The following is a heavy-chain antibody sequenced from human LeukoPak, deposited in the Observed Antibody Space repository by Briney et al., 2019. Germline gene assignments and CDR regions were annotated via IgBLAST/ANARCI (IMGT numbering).Heavy chain of an antibody. CDR1: GFTFSSSG. D-gene: IGHD3-22*01. CDR3: AKRDSSGQYYFDY. CDR2: ISGGGGYT. J-gene: IGHJ4*02. V-gene: IGHV3-23*01. Sequence: PGGSLRLSCAASGFTFSSSGMSWVRQAPGKGLEWVSVISGGGGYTYYADSVKGRFTISRDNSKTTLSLQMNSRRAEDTAVYYCAKRDSSGQYYFDYWGQGTLVTVSS.